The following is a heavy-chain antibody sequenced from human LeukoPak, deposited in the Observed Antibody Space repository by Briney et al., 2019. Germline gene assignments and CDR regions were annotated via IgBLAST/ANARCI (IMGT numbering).Heavy chain of an antibody. V-gene: IGHV3-9*03. CDR3: AKAMANTMVRGFDY. CDR1: GFTFSAYT. CDR2: ISGSI. Sequence: GGSLRLSCAASGFTFSAYTMKWVRQAPGKGLEWVSSISGSIGYADSVKGRFTISRDNAKNSLYLQMNSLRAEDMALYYCAKAMANTMVRGFDYWGQGTLVTVSS. D-gene: IGHD3-10*01. J-gene: IGHJ4*02.